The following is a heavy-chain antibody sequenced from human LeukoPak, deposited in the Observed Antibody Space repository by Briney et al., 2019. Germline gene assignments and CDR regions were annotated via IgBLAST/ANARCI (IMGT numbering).Heavy chain of an antibody. CDR3: ASFTNSAAFDI. CDR2: IWYDGNNK. Sequence: GGSLRLSCAASGFTFSNYGMHWVRQAPGKGLEWVAVIWYDGNNKYYADSVKGRFTISRDNAKNTLYLQMNSLRVEDTAVYYCASFTNSAAFDIWGQGTMVTVSS. V-gene: IGHV3-33*03. J-gene: IGHJ3*02. CDR1: GFTFSNYG. D-gene: IGHD4-23*01.